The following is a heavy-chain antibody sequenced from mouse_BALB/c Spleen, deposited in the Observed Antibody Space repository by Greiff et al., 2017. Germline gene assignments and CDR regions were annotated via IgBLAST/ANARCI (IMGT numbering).Heavy chain of an antibody. CDR1: GYSITSDYA. D-gene: IGHD1-1*01. J-gene: IGHJ4*01. CDR2: ISYSGST. Sequence: EVMLVESGPGLVKPSQSLSLTCTVTGYSITSDYAWNWIRQFPGNKLEWMGYISYSGSTSYNPSLKSRISITRDTSKNQFFLQLNSVTTEDTAMYYCARVTTVVATGAMDYWGQGTSVTVSS. CDR3: ARVTTVVATGAMDY. V-gene: IGHV3-2*02.